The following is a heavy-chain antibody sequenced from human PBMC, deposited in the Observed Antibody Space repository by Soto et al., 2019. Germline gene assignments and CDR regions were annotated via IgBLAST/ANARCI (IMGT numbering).Heavy chain of an antibody. V-gene: IGHV3-23*01. CDR1: GFTFGSYT. CDR2: ITGSGDYT. D-gene: IGHD2-21*01. J-gene: IGHJ4*02. Sequence: EVQVLESGGGLVQPGGSLRLSCAASGFTFGSYTISWVRQAPGKGLEWVSAITGSGDYTSYADSVKGRITISRDNSTTTLSLKMNSLRAEDTAVYYCARLTGSKLGYVDYWGQGTLVTVSS. CDR3: ARLTGSKLGYVDY.